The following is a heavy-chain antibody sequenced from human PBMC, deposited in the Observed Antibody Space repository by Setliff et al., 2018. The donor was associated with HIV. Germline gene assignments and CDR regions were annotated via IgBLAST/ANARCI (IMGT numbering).Heavy chain of an antibody. J-gene: IGHJ3*02. Sequence: PSETLSLTCDVSGSYISNSYYWGWIRQPPGKGLEWIGSIYHSGSTYYNPSLKSRVTISVDTSKNQFSLKLSSVTAADTAVYHCARRNSGWYDAFDIWGQGTMVTVSS. CDR3: ARRNSGWYDAFDI. V-gene: IGHV4-38-2*01. CDR2: IYHSGST. D-gene: IGHD6-19*01. CDR1: GSYISNSYY.